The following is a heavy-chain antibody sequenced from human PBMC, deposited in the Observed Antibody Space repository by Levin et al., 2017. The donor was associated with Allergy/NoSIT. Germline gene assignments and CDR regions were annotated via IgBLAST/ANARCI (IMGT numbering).Heavy chain of an antibody. CDR3: AISRGWYRPTGAFDN. D-gene: IGHD6-19*01. CDR2: IRGRGIST. Sequence: GESLKISCAASGFTFSNYAMSWVRLAPGKGLEWVSAIRGRGISTYYADSVKGRFTISRDNSKNTLYLQMNSLRVEDTAVYYCAISRGWYRPTGAFDNWGQGTLVTVSS. CDR1: GFTFSNYA. V-gene: IGHV3-23*01. J-gene: IGHJ4*02.